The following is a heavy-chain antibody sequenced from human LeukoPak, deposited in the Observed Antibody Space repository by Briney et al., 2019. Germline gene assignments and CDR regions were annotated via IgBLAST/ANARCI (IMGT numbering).Heavy chain of an antibody. D-gene: IGHD3-10*01. Sequence: PSETLSPTCTVSGGSIRSGNYHWSWIRQPAGKRLEWIGHISTSGSTDYSPSLKSRATISVDTSKNQFSLKLSSVTAADTAVYYCAREVTLVRGIIRKYYFDSWGQGSLVTVSS. CDR2: ISTSGST. V-gene: IGHV4-61*09. CDR3: AREVTLVRGIIRKYYFDS. J-gene: IGHJ4*02. CDR1: GGSIRSGNYH.